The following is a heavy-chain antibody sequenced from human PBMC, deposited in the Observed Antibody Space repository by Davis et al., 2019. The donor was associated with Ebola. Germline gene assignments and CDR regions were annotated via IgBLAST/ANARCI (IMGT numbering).Heavy chain of an antibody. CDR2: IYYSGST. D-gene: IGHD3-16*02. CDR1: GGSISSYY. Sequence: MPGGSLRLSCTVSGGSISSYYWSWIRQPPGKGLEWIGYIYYSGSTNYNPSLKSRVTISVDTSKNQFSLKLSSVTAADTAVYYCARRITFGGVIVLGDAFDIWGQGTMVTVSS. V-gene: IGHV4-59*01. J-gene: IGHJ3*02. CDR3: ARRITFGGVIVLGDAFDI.